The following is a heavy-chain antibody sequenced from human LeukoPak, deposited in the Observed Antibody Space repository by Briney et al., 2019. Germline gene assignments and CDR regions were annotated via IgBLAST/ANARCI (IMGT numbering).Heavy chain of an antibody. CDR1: GGSLSRGNSY. Sequence: SETLSLTCSVSGGSLSRGNSYWSWIRQPPGEGLEWISYISDSGVSDYNPSLRGRVPISLDTSNNQLSLRLTSVTGADTAVYYCARGPSAGTGPDYWGRGTVVSVS. D-gene: IGHD6-13*01. V-gene: IGHV4-61*01. J-gene: IGHJ4*02. CDR2: ISDSGVS. CDR3: ARGPSAGTGPDY.